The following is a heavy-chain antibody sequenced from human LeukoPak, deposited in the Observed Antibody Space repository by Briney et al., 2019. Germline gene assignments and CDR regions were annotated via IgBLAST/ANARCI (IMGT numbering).Heavy chain of an antibody. CDR2: IQYDGSNK. J-gene: IGHJ4*02. Sequence: PGGSLRHSCTASGFTFSNYDIHWVRQAPGKGLEGVAFIQYDGSNKYYADSVKGRFTISRDNSKNTLYLLMNSLRAEDTAVYYCAKVSGVGSSWSPFDYWGQGTLVTVSS. D-gene: IGHD6-13*01. CDR1: GFTFSNYD. V-gene: IGHV3-30*02. CDR3: AKVSGVGSSWSPFDY.